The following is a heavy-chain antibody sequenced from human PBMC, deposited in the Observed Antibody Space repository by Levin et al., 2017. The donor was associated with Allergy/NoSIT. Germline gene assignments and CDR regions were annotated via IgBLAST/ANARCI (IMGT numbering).Heavy chain of an antibody. D-gene: IGHD3-10*01. V-gene: IGHV3-33*01. CDR1: GFTFNSYG. CDR3: ARAGLWFGELGAFDI. Sequence: PGGSLRLSCAASGFTFNSYGMHWVRQAPGKGLEWVAVIWYDGSNKYYADSVKGRFTISRDNSKNTLYLQMNSLRAEDTAMYYCARAGLWFGELGAFDIWGQGTMVTVSS. J-gene: IGHJ3*02. CDR2: IWYDGSNK.